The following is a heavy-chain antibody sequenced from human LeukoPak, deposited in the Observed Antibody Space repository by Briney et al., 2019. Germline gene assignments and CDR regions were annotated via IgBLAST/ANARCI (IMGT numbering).Heavy chain of an antibody. D-gene: IGHD1-26*01. V-gene: IGHV4-34*01. CDR1: GGSFSGYY. CDR3: ASGLVGAFLA. Sequence: PSETLSLTCAVYGGSFSGYYWGWIRQPPGKGLEWIGEINHSGSTNYNPSLKSRVTISVDTSKNQFSLKLSSVTAADTAVYYCASGLVGAFLAWGQGTLVTVSS. J-gene: IGHJ5*02. CDR2: INHSGST.